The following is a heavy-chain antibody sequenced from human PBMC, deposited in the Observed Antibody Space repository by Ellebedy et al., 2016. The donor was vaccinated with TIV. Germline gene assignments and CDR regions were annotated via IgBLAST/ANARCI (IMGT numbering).Heavy chain of an antibody. V-gene: IGHV3-7*01. Sequence: GESLKISXAASGFTFSNYWMHWVRQAPGRGLEWVANIKQDESEKYYVDSVKSRFTISRDNAKNSLYLQMNSLRVEDTAVYYCGRAMDVWGKGTTVTVSS. CDR1: GFTFSNYW. J-gene: IGHJ6*04. CDR2: IKQDESEK. CDR3: GRAMDV.